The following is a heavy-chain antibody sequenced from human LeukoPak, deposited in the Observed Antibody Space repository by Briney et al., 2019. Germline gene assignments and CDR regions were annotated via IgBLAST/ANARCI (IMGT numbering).Heavy chain of an antibody. CDR1: GFTFSSCS. CDR2: ISSSSSYI. CDR3: ARDHLGEFWSGYPNWFDP. V-gene: IGHV3-21*01. J-gene: IGHJ5*02. D-gene: IGHD3-3*01. Sequence: PGGSLRLSCAASGFTFSSCSMNWVRQAPGKGLEWVSAISSSSSYIYYADSVKGRFTISRDNAKNSLYLQMNSLRAEDTAVYYCARDHLGEFWSGYPNWFDPWGQGTLVTVSS.